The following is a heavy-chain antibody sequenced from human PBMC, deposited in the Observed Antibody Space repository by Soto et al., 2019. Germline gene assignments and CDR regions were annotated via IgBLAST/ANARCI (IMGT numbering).Heavy chain of an antibody. V-gene: IGHV3-48*02. CDR1: GFSFSNYS. D-gene: IGHD4-17*01. CDR2: ITSTSGTI. CDR3: ARLPKGTTVTS. J-gene: IGHJ4*02. Sequence: EVQLVESGGGLVQSGGSLRLSCAASGFSFSNYSMNWVRQAPGKGLEWVSYITSTSGTIYYADSVKGRFTTSRDNAKNSLYLQMNSLGDEDTAVYYCARLPKGTTVTSWGRGTLVTVSS.